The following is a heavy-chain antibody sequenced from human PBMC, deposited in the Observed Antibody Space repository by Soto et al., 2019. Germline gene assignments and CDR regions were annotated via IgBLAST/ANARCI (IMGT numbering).Heavy chain of an antibody. CDR3: AKEPYKSGYYYYGMDV. V-gene: IGHV3-30*18. Sequence: QVQLVESGGGVVQPGRSLRLSCAASGFTFSSYGMHWVRQAPGKGLEWVAVISYDGSNKYYADSVKGRFTISRDNSKNTLYLHMNSLRAEDTAVYYCAKEPYKSGYYYYGMDVWGQGTTVTVSS. J-gene: IGHJ6*02. CDR2: ISYDGSNK. CDR1: GFTFSSYG. D-gene: IGHD1-20*01.